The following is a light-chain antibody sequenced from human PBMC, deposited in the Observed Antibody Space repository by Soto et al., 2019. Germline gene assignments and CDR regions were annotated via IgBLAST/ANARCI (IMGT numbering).Light chain of an antibody. CDR1: QSVSSN. V-gene: IGKV3-15*01. CDR2: GAS. CDR3: QQYNNWPPYT. Sequence: DIVMTQSPATLSVSPGERATLSCRASQSVSSNLAWYQQKPGQAPRLLIYGASTRATGIPARFSGSGSGTEFTLTISSMQSEDFAVYYYQQYNNWPPYTFGQGTNLEIK. J-gene: IGKJ2*01.